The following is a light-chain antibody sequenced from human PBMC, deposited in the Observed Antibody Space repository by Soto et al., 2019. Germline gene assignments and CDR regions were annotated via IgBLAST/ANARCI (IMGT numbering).Light chain of an antibody. Sequence: SYELTQPPSVSVAPGKTARITCGGNNIGSKSVHGYQQKPGQAPVLVIYYDTDRPSGIPERFSGSNSGNTATLTISRVEAGDEADYYCQVWDSGSDHPIFGTGTKLTVL. CDR1: NIGSKS. V-gene: IGLV3-21*04. CDR3: QVWDSGSDHPI. CDR2: YDT. J-gene: IGLJ1*01.